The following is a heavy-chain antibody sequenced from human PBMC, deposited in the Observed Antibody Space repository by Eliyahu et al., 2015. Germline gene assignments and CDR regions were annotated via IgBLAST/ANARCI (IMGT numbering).Heavy chain of an antibody. CDR3: AKVNTKMSRGLGAFDI. Sequence: EVQLLESGGDLVQTGGSLRLSXXASGFXFXSYAVNWVRQAPGKGLGWVSGISAGGGATYYADSVMGRFTISRDNSKNTLYLQMNSLRVDDTAVYYCAKVNTKMSRGLGAFDIWGQGTLVTVS. CDR1: GFXFXSYA. CDR2: ISAGGGAT. V-gene: IGHV3-23*01. D-gene: IGHD3-10*01. J-gene: IGHJ3*02.